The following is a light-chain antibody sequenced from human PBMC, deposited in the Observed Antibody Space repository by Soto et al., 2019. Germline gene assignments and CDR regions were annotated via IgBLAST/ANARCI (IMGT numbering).Light chain of an antibody. J-gene: IGKJ5*01. V-gene: IGKV3-20*01. CDR1: QSVSSSY. CDR3: QQYGSSIT. Sequence: ESVLTQSPGTLSLSPGERATLSCRASQSVSSSYLAWYQQKPGQAPRLLIYGASSRATGIPDRFSGSESGTDFTLTISRLEPEDFAVYYCQQYGSSITFGQGTRLEIK. CDR2: GAS.